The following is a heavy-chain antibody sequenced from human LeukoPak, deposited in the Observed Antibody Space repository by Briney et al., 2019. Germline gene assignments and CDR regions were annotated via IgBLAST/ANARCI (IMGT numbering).Heavy chain of an antibody. Sequence: SETLSLTCTVSGGSISSSSYYWGWIRQPPGKGLEWIGSIYYSGSTYYNPSLKSRVTISVDTSKNQFSLKLSSVTAADTAVYYCARTVGFDRFDPWGQGTLVTVSS. V-gene: IGHV4-39*01. D-gene: IGHD3-10*01. CDR2: IYYSGST. J-gene: IGHJ5*02. CDR1: GGSISSSSYY. CDR3: ARTVGFDRFDP.